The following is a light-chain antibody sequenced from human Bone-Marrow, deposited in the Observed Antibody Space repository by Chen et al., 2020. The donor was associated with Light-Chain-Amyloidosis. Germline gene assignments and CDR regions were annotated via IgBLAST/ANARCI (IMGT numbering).Light chain of an antibody. CDR2: DVT. CDR1: SSDVGGDNH. Sequence: QSALTQPASVSGSPGQSITISCTGTSSDVGGDNHVSWYQQHPDKAPKLMIYDVTNRPSWGPDRCSVSRSDNTASPTISGLQTEDEADYFCSSYTMTSTLVVRSGTRVTVL. J-gene: IGLJ1*01. V-gene: IGLV2-14*01. CDR3: SSYTMTSTLV.